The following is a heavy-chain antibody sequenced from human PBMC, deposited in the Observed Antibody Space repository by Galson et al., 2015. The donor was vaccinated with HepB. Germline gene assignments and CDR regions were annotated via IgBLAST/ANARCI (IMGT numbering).Heavy chain of an antibody. Sequence: SLRLSCAASGFTFSSYGMHWVRQAPGKGLEWVAVISYDGSNKYYADSVKGRFTISRDNSKNTLYLQMNSLRAEDTAVYYCAKDYAAGFLEWLLGYYYYGMDVWGQGTTVTVSS. J-gene: IGHJ6*02. CDR1: GFTFSSYG. V-gene: IGHV3-30*18. D-gene: IGHD3-3*01. CDR2: ISYDGSNK. CDR3: AKDYAAGFLEWLLGYYYYGMDV.